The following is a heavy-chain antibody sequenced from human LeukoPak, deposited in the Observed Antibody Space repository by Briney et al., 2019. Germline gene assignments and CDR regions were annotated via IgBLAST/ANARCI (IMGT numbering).Heavy chain of an antibody. Sequence: SETLSLTCTVSGGSISSYYWSWIRQPPGKGLEWIGYIYYSGSTNYNPSLKSRVTISVDTSKNQFSLKLSSVTAADTAVYYCARGGITMVRGVIRRRNWFDPWGQGTLVTVSS. V-gene: IGHV4-59*12. J-gene: IGHJ5*02. CDR3: ARGGITMVRGVIRRRNWFDP. D-gene: IGHD3-10*01. CDR1: GGSISSYY. CDR2: IYYSGST.